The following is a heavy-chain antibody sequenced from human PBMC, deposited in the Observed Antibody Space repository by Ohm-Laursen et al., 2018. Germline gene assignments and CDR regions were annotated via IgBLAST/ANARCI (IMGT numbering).Heavy chain of an antibody. Sequence: VSSVKVSCKASGYTFTSYDINWVRQATGQGLEWMGWMNPNSGNTGYAQKFQGRVTMTRNTSISTAYMELSSLRSEDTAVYYCVGGGSYIGFDPWGQGTLVTVSS. D-gene: IGHD1-26*01. CDR3: VGGGSYIGFDP. CDR2: MNPNSGNT. V-gene: IGHV1-8*01. CDR1: GYTFTSYD. J-gene: IGHJ5*02.